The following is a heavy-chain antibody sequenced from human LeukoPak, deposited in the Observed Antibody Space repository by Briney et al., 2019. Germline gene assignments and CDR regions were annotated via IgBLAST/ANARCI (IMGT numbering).Heavy chain of an antibody. V-gene: IGHV3-48*04. CDR3: AELGITMIGGV. CDR2: ISSSGSTI. Sequence: PGGSLRLSCAASGFTFSVYWIGWVRQAPGKGLEWVSYISSSGSTIYYADSVKGRFTISRDNAKNSLYLQMNSLRAEDTAVYYCAELGITMIGGVWGKGTTVTISS. J-gene: IGHJ6*04. CDR1: GFTFSVYW. D-gene: IGHD3-10*02.